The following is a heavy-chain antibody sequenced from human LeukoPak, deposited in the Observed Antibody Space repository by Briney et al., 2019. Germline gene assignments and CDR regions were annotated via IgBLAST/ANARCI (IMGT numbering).Heavy chain of an antibody. D-gene: IGHD3-10*01. Sequence: ASVKVSCKASGGTFSSYAISWVRQAPGQGLEWMGGIIPIFGTANYAQKFQGRVTITADESTSTSYMELSSLRSEDTAVYYCARGGLAHYYGSGSPRAAFDIWGQGTMVTVSS. CDR3: ARGGLAHYYGSGSPRAAFDI. CDR2: IIPIFGTA. J-gene: IGHJ3*02. CDR1: GGTFSSYA. V-gene: IGHV1-69*13.